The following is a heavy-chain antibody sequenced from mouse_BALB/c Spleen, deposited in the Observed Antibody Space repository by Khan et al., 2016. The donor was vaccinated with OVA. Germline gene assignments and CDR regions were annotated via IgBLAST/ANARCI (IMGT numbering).Heavy chain of an antibody. V-gene: IGHV1-20*02. Sequence: IQLVQSGPELVKPGASVKISCKASGYSFTGYFMNWVMQSHGKSLEWIGRINPHIGETFYNQKFKGQATLTVDESSSTAHMELGSLASEDSAVYYCARIYRSDFDYWGQGTTLTVSS. D-gene: IGHD1-1*01. CDR3: ARIYRSDFDY. CDR2: INPHIGET. CDR1: GYSFTGYF. J-gene: IGHJ2*01.